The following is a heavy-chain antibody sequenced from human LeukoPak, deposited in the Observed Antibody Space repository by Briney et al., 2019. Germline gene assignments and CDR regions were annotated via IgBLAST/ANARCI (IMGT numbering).Heavy chain of an antibody. J-gene: IGHJ3*02. V-gene: IGHV3-66*01. CDR3: ARKVSGYETLDI. CDR2: IFSGGST. D-gene: IGHD5-12*01. Sequence: GGSLRLSCAASGFTVSSKYMSWVRQAPGKGLEWVSIIFSGGSTYYADSVKGRFTISRDNSKNTLYLQMNRLRAEDTAVYYCARKVSGYETLDIWGQGTMVTVSS. CDR1: GFTVSSKY.